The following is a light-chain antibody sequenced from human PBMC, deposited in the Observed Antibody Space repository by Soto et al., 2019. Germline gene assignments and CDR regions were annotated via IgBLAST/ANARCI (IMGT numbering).Light chain of an antibody. CDR3: QQYYSYPRT. CDR2: AAY. CDR1: QGISSY. J-gene: IGKJ1*01. Sequence: AIRMTQSPSSLSASTGDRVTTTCRASQGISSYLAWYQQKPGKAPKLLIYAAYNLQSGVPSRFSGSGSGTDFTLTISCLQSEDFATYYCQQYYSYPRTFGQGTKVDIK. V-gene: IGKV1-8*01.